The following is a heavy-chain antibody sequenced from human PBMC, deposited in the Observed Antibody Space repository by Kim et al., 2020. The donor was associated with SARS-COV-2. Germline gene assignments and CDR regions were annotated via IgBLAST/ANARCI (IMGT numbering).Heavy chain of an antibody. D-gene: IGHD3-10*01. V-gene: IGHV1-2*02. CDR1: GYTFTGYY. CDR3: ARVFTEAIPMVRGPTDAFDI. Sequence: ASVKVSCKASGYTFTGYYMHWVRQAPGQGLEWMGWINPNSGGTNYAQKFQGRVTMTRDTSISTAYMELSRLRSDDTAVYYCARVFTEAIPMVRGPTDAFDIWGQGTMVTVSS. J-gene: IGHJ3*02. CDR2: INPNSGGT.